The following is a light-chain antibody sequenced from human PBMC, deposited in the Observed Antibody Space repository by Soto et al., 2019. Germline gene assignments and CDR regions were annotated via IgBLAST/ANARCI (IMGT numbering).Light chain of an antibody. V-gene: IGLV1-40*01. J-gene: IGLJ2*01. CDR2: DNN. Sequence: QSVLTQPPSMSGAPGQRVTISCTGSSSNIGAGYDVHWYQQHPGTAPKLLIFDNNNRPSGVHDRFSGSKSDTSASLAITGLQAEYEAEYYCQSFDTSLSGFVVFGGGTKLTVL. CDR3: QSFDTSLSGFVV. CDR1: SSNIGAGYD.